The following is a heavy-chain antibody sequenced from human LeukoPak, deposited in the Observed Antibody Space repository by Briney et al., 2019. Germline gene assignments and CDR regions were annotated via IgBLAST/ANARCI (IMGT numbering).Heavy chain of an antibody. CDR1: GGSISSSSYY. V-gene: IGHV4-39*01. D-gene: IGHD3-10*01. CDR3: ARLRITMVRGVMID. J-gene: IGHJ4*02. CDR2: IYYSGST. Sequence: SETLSLTCTVSGGSISSSSYYWGWVRQPPGTGLEWIGSIYYSGSTYYNPSLKSRVTISVDTSKNQFSLKLSSVTAADTAVYYCARLRITMVRGVMIDWGQGTLVTVSS.